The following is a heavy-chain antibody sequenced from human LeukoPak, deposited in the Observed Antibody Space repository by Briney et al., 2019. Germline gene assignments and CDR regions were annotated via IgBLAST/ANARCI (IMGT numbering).Heavy chain of an antibody. CDR2: ISSSSSTI. CDR1: GFTFSSYS. D-gene: IGHD3-3*01. CDR3: ARDGIAIFAGPYYYYGMDV. V-gene: IGHV3-48*02. Sequence: GGSLRLSCAASGFTFSSYSVNWVRQAPGKGLEWVSYISSSSSTIYYADSVKGRFTISRDNAKNSLYLQMNSLRDEDTAVYYCARDGIAIFAGPYYYYGMDVWGQGTTVTVSS. J-gene: IGHJ6*02.